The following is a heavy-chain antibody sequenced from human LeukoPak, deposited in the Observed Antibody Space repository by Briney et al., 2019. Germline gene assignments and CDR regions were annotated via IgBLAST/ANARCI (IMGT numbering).Heavy chain of an antibody. D-gene: IGHD4-17*01. CDR3: ARHTGDAFDI. V-gene: IGHV5-10-1*01. Sequence: GESLKISCRGSGYSFTTYWISWVRQMPGKGLEWMGRIDPSDSYTNYSPSFQGHVTISGDKSISTAYLQWSSLKASDTAVYYCARHTGDAFDIWGQGTMVTVSS. CDR2: IDPSDSYT. CDR1: GYSFTTYW. J-gene: IGHJ3*02.